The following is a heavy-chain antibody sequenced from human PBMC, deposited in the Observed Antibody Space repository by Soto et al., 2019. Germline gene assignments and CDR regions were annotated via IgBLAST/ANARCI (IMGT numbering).Heavy chain of an antibody. J-gene: IGHJ3*02. CDR2: ISWNSGSI. CDR3: AKELTAMVSPFDI. V-gene: IGHV3-9*01. D-gene: IGHD5-18*01. CDR1: GFTFDDYA. Sequence: EVQLVESGGGLVQPGRSLRLSCAASGFTFDDYAMHWVRQAPGKGLEWVSGISWNSGSIGYADSVKGRFTISRDNAKNSLYLQMNSLRADDTALYYCAKELTAMVSPFDIWGQGTMVTVSS.